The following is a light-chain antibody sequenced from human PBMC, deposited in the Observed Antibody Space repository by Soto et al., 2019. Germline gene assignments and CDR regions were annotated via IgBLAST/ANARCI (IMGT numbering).Light chain of an antibody. Sequence: QSVLTQPPSVSGAPGQRVTISCTGSSSNIGAGYDVHWYQQLPGTAPKLLIYGNSNRPSGVPVRFSGSTSGSSASLVITGLRGEDEADYHCQSSDSSLINVVFGGGTKLTVL. CDR2: GNS. CDR3: QSSDSSLINVV. CDR1: SSNIGAGYD. J-gene: IGLJ2*01. V-gene: IGLV1-40*01.